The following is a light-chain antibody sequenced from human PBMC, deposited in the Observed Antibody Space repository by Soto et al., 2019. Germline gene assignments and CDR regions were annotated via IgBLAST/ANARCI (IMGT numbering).Light chain of an antibody. J-gene: IGKJ1*01. Sequence: EIVMTQSPATLSVSPGERATLSCRASQSVSSNLAWYQQKPGQAPRLLIYGASTRATGIPARFSGSWSGTEFTLTISSLQSEEFAVYYCQQYNNWLRTFGQGTKVEIK. CDR1: QSVSSN. CDR3: QQYNNWLRT. CDR2: GAS. V-gene: IGKV3-15*01.